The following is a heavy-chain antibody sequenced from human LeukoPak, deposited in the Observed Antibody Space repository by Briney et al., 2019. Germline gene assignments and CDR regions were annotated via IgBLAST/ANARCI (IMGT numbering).Heavy chain of an antibody. V-gene: IGHV1-46*01. Sequence: ASVKVSCKASGYTFTSYYMDWVRQAPGQGLEWMGIINPSGGSTSYAQKFQGRVTMTRDMSTSTAYMELRSLRSDDTAVYYCARGSSRRIYYYYYMDVWGKGTTVTISS. D-gene: IGHD6-13*01. CDR1: GYTFTSYY. J-gene: IGHJ6*03. CDR3: ARGSSRRIYYYYYMDV. CDR2: INPSGGST.